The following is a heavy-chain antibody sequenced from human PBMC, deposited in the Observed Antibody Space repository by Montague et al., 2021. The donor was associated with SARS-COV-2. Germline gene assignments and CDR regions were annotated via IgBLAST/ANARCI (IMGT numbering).Heavy chain of an antibody. J-gene: IGHJ4*02. V-gene: IGHV3-7*01. CDR3: SSGDFFDY. CDR2: IKEDGSVR. D-gene: IGHD3-16*01. CDR1: GFTFSSQW. Sequence: SLRLSCAASGFTFSSQWMSWVRQAPGKGLEWVANIKEDGSVRQYADSVKGRFTISRDNAKNPLLLQMNSLRVEDTAVYYCSSGDFFDYWGQGTLVTVSS.